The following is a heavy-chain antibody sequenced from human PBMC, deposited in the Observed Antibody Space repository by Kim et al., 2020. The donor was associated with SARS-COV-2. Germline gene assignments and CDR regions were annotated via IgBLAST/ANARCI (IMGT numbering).Heavy chain of an antibody. D-gene: IGHD4-17*01. V-gene: IGHV5-51*01. CDR3: ARTNDYGAY. J-gene: IGHJ4*02. Sequence: SDTRYSPSFQGQVTISADKSISTAYLQWSSLKASDTAMYYCARTNDYGAYWGQGTLVTVSS. CDR2: SDT.